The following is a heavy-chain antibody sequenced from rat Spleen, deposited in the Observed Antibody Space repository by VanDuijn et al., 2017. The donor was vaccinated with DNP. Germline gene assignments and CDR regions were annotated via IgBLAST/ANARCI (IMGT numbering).Heavy chain of an antibody. CDR3: TRINYGGYPSYAMDA. D-gene: IGHD1-11*01. Sequence: EVQLVESGGGLVQPGRSLKLSCAASGFTFNYYWMTWIRQAPGKGLEWVASITNTGSSTYYRDSVKGRFTISRDNAKNTQYLQMDSLRSEDTATYYCTRINYGGYPSYAMDAWGQGTSVTVSS. J-gene: IGHJ4*01. V-gene: IGHV5-31*01. CDR2: ITNTGSST. CDR1: GFTFNYYW.